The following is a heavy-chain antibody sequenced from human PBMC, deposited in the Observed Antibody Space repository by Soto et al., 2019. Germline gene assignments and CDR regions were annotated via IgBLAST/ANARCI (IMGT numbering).Heavy chain of an antibody. V-gene: IGHV3-23*01. CDR2: IGGTDGDSDGVP. J-gene: IGHJ3*01. CDR1: GFILNNYA. D-gene: IGHD7-27*01. CDR3: VKRGRNWGAFDF. Sequence: VQLLESGGDLVQPGGSLRLSCVASGFILNNYAMSWVRQAPGKGLEWVSTIGGTDGDSDGVPWYEDSVKGRFTISRDSSANTLFLHMDNLRSEHPALYYRVKRGRNWGAFDFWGQGTTVVVSS.